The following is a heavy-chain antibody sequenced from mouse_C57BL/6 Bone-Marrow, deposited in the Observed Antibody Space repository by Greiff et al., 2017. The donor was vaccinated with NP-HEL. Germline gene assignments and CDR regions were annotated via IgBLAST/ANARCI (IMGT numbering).Heavy chain of an antibody. CDR3: ACEWLQDY. CDR2: ILPGSGST. V-gene: IGHV1-9*01. CDR1: GYTFTGYW. Sequence: QVQLQQSGAELMKPGASVKLSCKATGYTFTGYWIEWVKQTPGNGLEWIGEILPGSGSTNYNEKFKGKVTFTADTSTNTAYMQLTSLTTEDSAIYDCACEWLQDYWGQGTTLTVSS. J-gene: IGHJ2*01. D-gene: IGHD2-2*01.